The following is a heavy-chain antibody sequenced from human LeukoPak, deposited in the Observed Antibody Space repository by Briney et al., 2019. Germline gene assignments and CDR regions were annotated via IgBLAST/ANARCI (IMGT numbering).Heavy chain of an antibody. V-gene: IGHV3-23*01. CDR1: GFTFSSYA. Sequence: GSLRLSCAASGFTFSSYAMSWVRQAPGKGLEWVSAISGSGGSTYYADSVKGRFTISRDNSKNTVYLQMNSLRAEDTAVYYCARGGDGYKNFDYWGQGTLVTVSS. CDR3: ARGGDGYKNFDY. D-gene: IGHD5-24*01. J-gene: IGHJ4*02. CDR2: ISGSGGST.